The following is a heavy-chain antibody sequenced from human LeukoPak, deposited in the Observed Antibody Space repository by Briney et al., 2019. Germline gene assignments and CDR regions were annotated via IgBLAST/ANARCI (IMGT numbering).Heavy chain of an antibody. D-gene: IGHD3-3*01. CDR3: ARGVITIFGVVTPGAFDI. CDR2: IYYSGST. CDR1: GGSISSYY. J-gene: IGHJ3*02. Sequence: PSETLSLTCTVSGGSISSYYWSWIRQPPGKGLEWIGYIYYSGSTYYNPSLKSRVTISVDTSKNQFSLKLSSVTAADTAVYYCARGVITIFGVVTPGAFDIWGQGTMVTVSS. V-gene: IGHV4-59*08.